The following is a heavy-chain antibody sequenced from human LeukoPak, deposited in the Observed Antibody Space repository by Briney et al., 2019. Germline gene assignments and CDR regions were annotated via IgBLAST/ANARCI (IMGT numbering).Heavy chain of an antibody. D-gene: IGHD3-3*01. CDR2: IRYDGSNQ. CDR3: ATDHDPLHYSDY. V-gene: IGHV3-30*02. Sequence: GGCLRLSCAASGLSFSSSGMHWVRQAPGKGLEWVALIRYDGSNQYYADSVRGRFTISRDNSKNTLYLQMNSLKAEDTAVYYRATDHDPLHYSDYWGQGTLVTVSS. CDR1: GLSFSSSG. J-gene: IGHJ4*02.